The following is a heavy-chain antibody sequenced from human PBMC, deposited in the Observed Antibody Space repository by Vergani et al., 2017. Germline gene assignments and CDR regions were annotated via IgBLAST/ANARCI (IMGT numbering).Heavy chain of an antibody. Sequence: VQLVESGGGLVKPGGSLRLSCAASGFTFNSYGMHWVRKAPGKGLEWVASIRSDESRRYYGDSMEGPFTISRDNSKNTLYLQMKSLRPEDTAVYYCAKEGGGYCSGGTCYPEYWGQGTLVIVSS. CDR2: IRSDESRR. V-gene: IGHV3-30*02. CDR3: AKEGGGYCSGGTCYPEY. J-gene: IGHJ4*02. CDR1: GFTFNSYG. D-gene: IGHD2-15*01.